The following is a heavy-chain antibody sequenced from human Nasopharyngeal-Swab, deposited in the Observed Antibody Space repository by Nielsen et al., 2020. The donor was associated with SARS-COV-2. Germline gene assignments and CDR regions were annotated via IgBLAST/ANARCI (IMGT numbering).Heavy chain of an antibody. D-gene: IGHD3-3*01. CDR3: AREGYYDFWSGYYTGFGGDYFDY. V-gene: IGHV4-34*01. CDR2: INHSGST. CDR1: GGSFSGYY. J-gene: IGHJ4*01. Sequence: SETLSLTCAVYGGSFSGYYCSWIRQPPGKGLEWIGEINHSGSTNYNPSLKSRVTMSVDTSKNQFSLKLSSVTAADTAVYYCAREGYYDFWSGYYTGFGGDYFDYWGQGTLVTVLL.